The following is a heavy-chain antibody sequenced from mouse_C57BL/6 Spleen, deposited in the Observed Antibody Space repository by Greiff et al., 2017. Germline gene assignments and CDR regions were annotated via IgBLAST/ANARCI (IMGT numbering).Heavy chain of an antibody. CDR2: IDPENGDT. Sequence: EVQGVESGAELVRPGASVKLSCTASGFNIKDDYMHWVKQRPEQGLEWIGWIDPENGDTEYASKFKGKATITADPSSNTAYLQLSSLTSEDTAVYYCTTDYYGSSYEAWFAYWGQGTLVTVSA. J-gene: IGHJ3*01. CDR1: GFNIKDDY. V-gene: IGHV14-4*01. CDR3: TTDYYGSSYEAWFAY. D-gene: IGHD1-1*01.